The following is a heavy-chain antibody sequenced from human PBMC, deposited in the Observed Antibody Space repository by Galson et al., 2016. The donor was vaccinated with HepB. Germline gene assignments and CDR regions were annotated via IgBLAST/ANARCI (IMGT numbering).Heavy chain of an antibody. Sequence: SLRLSCAASGFTFSGYGMHWVRQAPGKGLEWVSSISSGSAYRYYADSVKGRFTISRDNAKKSLYLQMNSLRDEDTAVYYCARDAWSGYYARDAFDIWGQGTMVTVSS. J-gene: IGHJ3*02. CDR3: ARDAWSGYYARDAFDI. CDR1: GFTFSGYG. V-gene: IGHV3-21*01. D-gene: IGHD3-3*01. CDR2: ISSGSAYR.